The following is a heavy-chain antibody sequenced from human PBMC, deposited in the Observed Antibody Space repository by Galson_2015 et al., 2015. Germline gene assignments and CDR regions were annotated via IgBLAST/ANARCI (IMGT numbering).Heavy chain of an antibody. J-gene: IGHJ6*02. CDR2: ISDGAIIK. D-gene: IGHD2-15*01. CDR3: AKDNEGYCSDGQCYSYYYYGMDV. V-gene: IGHV3-30*18. CDR1: GFTFSSYG. Sequence: SLRLSCAASGFTFSSYGMHWVRQAPGKGLEWVALISDGAIIKEYADYVKGRFTISRDNYKNSLYLQMNRLRDEDAAIYYCAKDNEGYCSDGQCYSYYYYGMDVWGQGTTVTVSS.